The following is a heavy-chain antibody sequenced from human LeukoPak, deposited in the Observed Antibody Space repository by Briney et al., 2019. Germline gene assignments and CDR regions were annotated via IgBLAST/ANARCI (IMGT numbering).Heavy chain of an antibody. CDR1: GFSFTNYW. V-gene: IGHV5-51*01. Sequence: GESLKISCKASGFSFTNYWIGWVRQMPGKGLEWMGIIYPGDSDSRYSPSFQGQVTISADRSISTTYLQWSSLKASDTAMYYCASPHGSGSYYNPKLWGQGTLVTVSS. D-gene: IGHD3-10*01. J-gene: IGHJ4*02. CDR3: ASPHGSGSYYNPKL. CDR2: IYPGDSDS.